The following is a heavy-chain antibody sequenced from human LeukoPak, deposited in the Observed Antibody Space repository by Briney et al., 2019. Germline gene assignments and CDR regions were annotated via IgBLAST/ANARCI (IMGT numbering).Heavy chain of an antibody. CDR3: ARTGNWDFFDS. V-gene: IGHV4-61*01. J-gene: IGHJ4*01. CDR1: GGSVSRDNSY. CDR2: IYYSGST. D-gene: IGHD1-1*01. Sequence: SETLSLTCTISGGSVSRDNSYWSWIRQPPGKRLEWIGYIYYSGSTNYNPSLKSRVTISVDTSKKQFSLKVSSVTAADTAVYYCARTGNWDFFDSWGHGTLVTVSS.